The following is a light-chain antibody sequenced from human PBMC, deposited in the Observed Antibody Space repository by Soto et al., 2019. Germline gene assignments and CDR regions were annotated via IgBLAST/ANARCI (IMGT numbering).Light chain of an antibody. Sequence: QSVLTQPASVSGYPGQSTTISCPGTSSDVGSYNLVSWYQHHPGKAPKLIIYEGSKRPSGISNRFSGSKSGNTAYLTSSWLQAEDEADYYCCSYAGSSTPSYVCGSGAKVTV. CDR1: SSDVGSYNL. V-gene: IGLV2-23*01. J-gene: IGLJ1*01. CDR2: EGS. CDR3: CSYAGSSTPSYV.